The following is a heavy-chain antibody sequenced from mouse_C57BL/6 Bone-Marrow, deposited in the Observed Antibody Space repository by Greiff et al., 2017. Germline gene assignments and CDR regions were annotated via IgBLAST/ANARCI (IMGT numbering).Heavy chain of an antibody. V-gene: IGHV1-69*01. CDR3: ARKGIYDYDGGFAY. Sequence: VQVVESGAELVMPGASVKLSCKASGYTFTSYWMHWVKQRPGQGLEWIGEIDPSDSYTNYNQKFKGKSTLTVDKSSSTAYMQLSSLTSEDSAVYYCARKGIYDYDGGFAYWGQGTLVTVSA. CDR1: GYTFTSYW. J-gene: IGHJ3*01. CDR2: IDPSDSYT. D-gene: IGHD2-4*01.